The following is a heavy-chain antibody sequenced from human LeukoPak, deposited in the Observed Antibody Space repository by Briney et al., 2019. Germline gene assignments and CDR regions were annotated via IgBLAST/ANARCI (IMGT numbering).Heavy chain of an antibody. CDR2: ISYDGSNK. CDR3: ARVRFDY. Sequence: GRSLRLSCAASGFTFSSYGMHWVRQAPGKGLEWVAVISYDGSNKYYADSVKGRFTISRDNSKNTLYLQMNSLRAEDTAVYYCARVRFDYWGQGTLVTVSS. V-gene: IGHV3-30*03. J-gene: IGHJ4*02. CDR1: GFTFSSYG.